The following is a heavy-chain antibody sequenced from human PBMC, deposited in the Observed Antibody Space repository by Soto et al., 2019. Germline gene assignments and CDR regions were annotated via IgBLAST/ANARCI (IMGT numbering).Heavy chain of an antibody. CDR3: ARMSRTVNY. CDR1: GDAITSSSYF. D-gene: IGHD4-17*01. CDR2: TYYNGRT. J-gene: IGHJ4*02. Sequence: WETLSLTCTVSGDAITSSSYFWSWIRQSPGRGLEYIGYTYYNGRTNYNPSLQSRVTISVDTSTSQFSLNLTSVTAGDTAVYYCARMSRTVNYWGQGIPVTVSS. V-gene: IGHV4-61*01.